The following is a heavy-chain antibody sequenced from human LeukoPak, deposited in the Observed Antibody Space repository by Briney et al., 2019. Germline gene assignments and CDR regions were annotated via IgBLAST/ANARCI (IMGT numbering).Heavy chain of an antibody. CDR3: ARDFQVWFGEAYGMDV. J-gene: IGHJ6*04. CDR2: ISSSSSYI. CDR1: GFTFSSYS. D-gene: IGHD3-10*01. Sequence: GGSLRLSCAASGFTFSSYSMNWVRQAPGKGLEWVSSISSSSSYIYYADSVKGRFTISRDNAKNSLYLQTNSLRAEDTAVYYCARDFQVWFGEAYGMDVWGKGTTVTVSS. V-gene: IGHV3-21*01.